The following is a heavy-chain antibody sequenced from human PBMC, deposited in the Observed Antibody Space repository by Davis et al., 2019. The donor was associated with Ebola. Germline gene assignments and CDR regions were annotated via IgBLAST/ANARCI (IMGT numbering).Heavy chain of an antibody. V-gene: IGHV3-30-3*01. D-gene: IGHD5-18*01. CDR2: ISYDGSNK. CDR1: GFTFSSYA. CDR3: ARDLFVDTAMEFDY. J-gene: IGHJ4*02. Sequence: GESLKISCAASGFTFSSYAMHWVRQAPGKGLEWVAVISYDGSNKYYADSVKGRFTISRDNSKNTLYLQMNSLRAEDTAVYYYARDLFVDTAMEFDYWGQGTLVTVSS.